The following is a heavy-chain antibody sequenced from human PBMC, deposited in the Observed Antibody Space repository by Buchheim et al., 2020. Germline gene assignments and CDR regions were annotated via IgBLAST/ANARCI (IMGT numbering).Heavy chain of an antibody. V-gene: IGHV4-4*02. CDR2: IDPSGTT. Sequence: QVQLQESGPRLVQPSGTLSLTCAVSGDSISNVYWWTWVRQSPGKGLEWIGEIDPSGTTNYNPSLRGRVSFSLDKSKNDFSLRLSSVTAADTAVYYCARDPPNRGVNFDYWGQGIL. CDR3: ARDPPNRGVNFDY. CDR1: GDSISNVYW. D-gene: IGHD2-8*01. J-gene: IGHJ4*03.